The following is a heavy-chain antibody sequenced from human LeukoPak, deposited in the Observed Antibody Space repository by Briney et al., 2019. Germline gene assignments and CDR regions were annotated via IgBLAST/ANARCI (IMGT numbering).Heavy chain of an antibody. V-gene: IGHV3-48*03. D-gene: IGHD3-22*01. CDR1: GFTFSSYE. CDR3: AKDPLAMIVVVTPYYFDY. Sequence: PGGSLRLSCAASGFTFSSYEMNWVRQAPGKGLEWVSYISSSGSTIYYADSVKGRFAISRDNAKNSLYLQMNSLRAEDTAVYYCAKDPLAMIVVVTPYYFDYWGQGTLVTVSS. CDR2: ISSSGSTI. J-gene: IGHJ4*02.